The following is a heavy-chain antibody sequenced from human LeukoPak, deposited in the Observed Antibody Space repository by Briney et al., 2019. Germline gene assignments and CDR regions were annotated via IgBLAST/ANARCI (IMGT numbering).Heavy chain of an antibody. Sequence: PSETLSLTCTVSGGSISSGTYYWSWIRQPAGKGLEWIGRIYTSGSTNYNPPLKSRVTISIDSSQNQFALKLKSVTAADTAVYYCARGTRSSWYFRLRQLYYYYMDVWGKGTTVTISS. CDR1: GGSISSGTYY. CDR3: ARGTRSSWYFRLRQLYYYYMDV. J-gene: IGHJ6*03. CDR2: IYTSGST. V-gene: IGHV4-61*02. D-gene: IGHD6-13*01.